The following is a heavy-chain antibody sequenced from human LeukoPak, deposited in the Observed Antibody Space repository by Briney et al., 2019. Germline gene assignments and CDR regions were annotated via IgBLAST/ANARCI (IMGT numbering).Heavy chain of an antibody. D-gene: IGHD6-19*01. CDR3: ARVSRSVAVAGTEYYFDY. V-gene: IGHV3-74*01. CDR2: IASDGSNT. CDR1: GFTFSSYW. Sequence: GGSLRLSCAASGFTFSSYWMNWVRQAPGKGLVWVSRIASDGSNTTYADSVKGRFTISRDNSKNTLYLQMNSLRAEDTAVYYCARVSRSVAVAGTEYYFDYWGQGTLVTVSS. J-gene: IGHJ4*02.